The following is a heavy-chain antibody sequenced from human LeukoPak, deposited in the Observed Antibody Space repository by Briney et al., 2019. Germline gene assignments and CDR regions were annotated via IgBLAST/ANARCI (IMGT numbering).Heavy chain of an antibody. D-gene: IGHD1-26*01. CDR3: ARHARVGANKIYDYFDT. V-gene: IGHV5-51*01. CDR2: IYPGDSET. CDR1: GYTFTSQY. J-gene: IGHJ5*02. Sequence: HGESLKISCKGSGYTFTSQYIAWVRQMPGRGLERMGIIYPGDSETRYSPSFQGQVSISADKSISTVYLEWSSLRASDTAMYYCARHARVGANKIYDYFDTWGQGTLVTVSS.